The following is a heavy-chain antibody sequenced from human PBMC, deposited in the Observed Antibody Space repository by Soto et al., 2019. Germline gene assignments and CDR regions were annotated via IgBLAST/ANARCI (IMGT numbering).Heavy chain of an antibody. CDR1: GGSFSGYY. D-gene: IGHD2-15*01. V-gene: IGHV4-34*01. CDR2: INHSGST. Sequence: PSETLSLTCAVYGGSFSGYYWSWIRQPPGKGLEWIGEINHSGSTNYNPSLKSRVTMSVDTSKNQFSLKLSSVTAADTAVYYCARGANGYCSGGSCYPWYYYYYGMDLWGQGTTVNVSS. CDR3: ARGANGYCSGGSCYPWYYYYYGMDL. J-gene: IGHJ6*02.